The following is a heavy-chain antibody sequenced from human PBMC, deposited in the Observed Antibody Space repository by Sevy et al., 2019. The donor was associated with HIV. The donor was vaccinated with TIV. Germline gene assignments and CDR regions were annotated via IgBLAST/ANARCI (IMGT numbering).Heavy chain of an antibody. CDR3: AKAAQQLTPPGY. J-gene: IGHJ4*02. D-gene: IGHD6-13*01. CDR2: ISGSGGST. CDR1: GFTFSSYA. V-gene: IGHV3-23*01. Sequence: GGSLRLSCAASGFTFSSYAMSWVRGAPGKGLEWVSAISGSGGSTDYADSVKGRFTISRDNPKNTLYLQMNSLRAEDTAVYFCAKAAQQLTPPGYWGQGTLVTVSS.